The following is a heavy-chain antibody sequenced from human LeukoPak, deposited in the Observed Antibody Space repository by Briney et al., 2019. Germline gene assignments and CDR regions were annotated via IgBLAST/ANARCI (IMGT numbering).Heavy chain of an antibody. D-gene: IGHD1-14*01. CDR2: MNPSSGYT. V-gene: IGHV1-8*01. J-gene: IGHJ2*01. CDR1: GYPFTTYD. CDR3: ARISDHNWYFDL. Sequence: ASVKVSCKAFGYPFTTYDINWVRKATGQGLEWMGWMNPSSGYTGYSQKFQGRVTMTRNTSITTAYMELSSLRSEDTAVYYCARISDHNWYFDLWGRGTLVTVSS.